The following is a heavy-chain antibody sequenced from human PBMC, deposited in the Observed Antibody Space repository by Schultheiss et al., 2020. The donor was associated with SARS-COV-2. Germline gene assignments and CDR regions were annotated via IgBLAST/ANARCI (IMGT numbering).Heavy chain of an antibody. Sequence: ASVKVSCKVAGNTLTESSIHWVRQSPGQGLEWMGGFPENGESINEHHFEGRVTMTEDTSTDTAYMELSSLRSEDTAVYYCALQRGGKDAFDIWGQGTMVTVSS. CDR2: FPENGES. V-gene: IGHV1-24*01. CDR1: GNTLTESS. CDR3: ALQRGGKDAFDI. D-gene: IGHD3-16*01. J-gene: IGHJ3*02.